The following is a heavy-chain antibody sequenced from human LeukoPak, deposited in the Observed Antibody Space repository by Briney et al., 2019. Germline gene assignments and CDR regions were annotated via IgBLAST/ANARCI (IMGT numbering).Heavy chain of an antibody. Sequence: PGGSLRLSCAASGFTFSDNYMNWIRQAPGKGLECVSYISRGGHTVYCADSVKGRFTISRDNAKNSLYLQMNSLSAEDTAVYYCARGSGHSDYWGQGILVTVSS. CDR1: GFTFSDNY. V-gene: IGHV3-11*01. CDR2: ISRGGHTV. J-gene: IGHJ4*02. CDR3: ARGSGHSDY.